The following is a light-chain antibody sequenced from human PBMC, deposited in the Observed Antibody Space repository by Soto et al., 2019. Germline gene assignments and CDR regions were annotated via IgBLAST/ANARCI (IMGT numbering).Light chain of an antibody. CDR3: QQYNNWPPWT. CDR1: QSVSSSY. J-gene: IGKJ1*01. V-gene: IGKV3-15*01. CDR2: GAS. Sequence: EIVLTQSPGTLALSPGERAALSCRASQSVSSSYLAWYQQKPGQAPRLLIYGASTRATGIPAGFSGSGSGTEFTLTISSLQSEDFAVYYCQQYNNWPPWTFGQGTKVDIK.